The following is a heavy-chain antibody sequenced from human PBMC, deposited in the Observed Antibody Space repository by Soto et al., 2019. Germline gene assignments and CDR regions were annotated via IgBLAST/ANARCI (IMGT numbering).Heavy chain of an antibody. J-gene: IGHJ4*01. CDR1: GFTFSNYA. CDR3: AKQQLGVIRALDY. D-gene: IGHD6-13*01. CDR2: IRETGNT. Sequence: PGGSLRLSCAASGFTFSNYAMSWIRQAPGKGLEWVSTIRETGNTYYADSVRGRFATSRDNSENTLYLQMSSLRAEDTAVYYCAKQQLGVIRALDYWGHGTLVTVSS. V-gene: IGHV3-23*01.